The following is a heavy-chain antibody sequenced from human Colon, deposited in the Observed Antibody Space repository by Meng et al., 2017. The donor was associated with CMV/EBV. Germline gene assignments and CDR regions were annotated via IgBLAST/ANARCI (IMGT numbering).Heavy chain of an antibody. D-gene: IGHD6-19*01. J-gene: IGHJ5*02. CDR3: ARDRYRLGSDP. CDR1: DDSTSSTKYF. CDR2: ISHNGDT. Sequence: CTGSDDSTSSTKYFWTWIRQPPGKGLESIGYISHNGDTYYNPSLQSRVSISLDTSKNHFSLKLSSVTAADTAIYYCARDRYRLGSDPWGQGTLVTVSS. V-gene: IGHV4-30-4*01.